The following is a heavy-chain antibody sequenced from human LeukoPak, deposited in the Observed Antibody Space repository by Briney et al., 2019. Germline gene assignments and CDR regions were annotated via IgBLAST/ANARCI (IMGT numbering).Heavy chain of an antibody. CDR2: INHSGST. J-gene: IGHJ4*02. Sequence: SETLSLTCAVYGGSFSGYYWSWIRQPPGKGLEWIGEINHSGSTNYNPSLKSRVTISVDTSKNQFSLKLSSVTAADTAVYYCARGPSMYSSGWYYWGQGTLVTVSS. CDR3: ARGPSMYSSGWYY. V-gene: IGHV4-34*01. CDR1: GGSFSGYY. D-gene: IGHD6-19*01.